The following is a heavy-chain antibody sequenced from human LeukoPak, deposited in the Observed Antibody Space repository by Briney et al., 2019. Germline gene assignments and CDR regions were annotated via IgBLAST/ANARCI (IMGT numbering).Heavy chain of an antibody. CDR1: GFTFSDFY. CDR3: ARYVYDSTGYSFDY. CDR2: ISGSSSLI. D-gene: IGHD3-22*01. V-gene: IGHV3-11*01. J-gene: IGHJ4*02. Sequence: GGSLRLSCVASGFTFSDFYMGWVRQAPGKGLEWVSYISGSSSLIYYADSVEGRFTLSRDNAMKLLYLQMNSLRAEDTALYYCARYVYDSTGYSFDYWGQGTLVTVSS.